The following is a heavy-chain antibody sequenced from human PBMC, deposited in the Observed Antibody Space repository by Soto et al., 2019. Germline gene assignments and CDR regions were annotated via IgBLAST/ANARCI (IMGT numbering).Heavy chain of an antibody. CDR3: ASHYDMWSGYLSPVDY. D-gene: IGHD3-3*01. V-gene: IGHV3-11*01. CDR1: GYTFSDYY. CDR2: LDTSGTKI. J-gene: IGHJ4*02. Sequence: PGGSLRLSCAASGYTFSDYYMSWIRQAPGKGLEWFSYLDTSGTKIYYADSVKGRFTITRDNAKNSLYLEMNSLRDEDTAVYYCASHYDMWSGYLSPVDYWGQGTLVTVSS.